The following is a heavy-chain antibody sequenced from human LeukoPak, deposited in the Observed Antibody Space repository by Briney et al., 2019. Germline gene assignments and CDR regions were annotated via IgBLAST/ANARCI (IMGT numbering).Heavy chain of an antibody. CDR3: ARAVNYDYVWGSYRPYFDH. V-gene: IGHV1-18*01. J-gene: IGHJ4*02. CDR1: GYTFTSYG. Sequence: ASVKVSCKASGYTFTSYGISWVRQAPGQGLEWMGWISAYNGNTNYAQKLQGRVTMTTDTSTSTAYMELRSLRSDDTAVYYCARAVNYDYVWGSYRPYFDHWGQGTLVTVSS. D-gene: IGHD3-16*02. CDR2: ISAYNGNT.